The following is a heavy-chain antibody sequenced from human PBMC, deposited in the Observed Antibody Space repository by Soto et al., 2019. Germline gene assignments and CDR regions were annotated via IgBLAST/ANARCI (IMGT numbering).Heavy chain of an antibody. V-gene: IGHV3-30-3*01. Sequence: QVQLVESGGGVVQPGSSLRLSCAASGFTFSTYAMHWVRQAPGKGLEWVAVILYDGSKKDYADSVKGRFTITRDNSKNTLYLQMNSLRAEDTAVYYCARLNIAWNDVGAMDVWGQGTTVTVSS. CDR2: ILYDGSKK. CDR3: ARLNIAWNDVGAMDV. J-gene: IGHJ6*02. D-gene: IGHD1-1*01. CDR1: GFTFSTYA.